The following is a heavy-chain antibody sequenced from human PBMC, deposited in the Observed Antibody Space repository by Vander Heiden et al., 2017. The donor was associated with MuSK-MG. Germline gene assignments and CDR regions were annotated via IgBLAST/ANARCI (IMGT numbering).Heavy chain of an antibody. CDR3: ANDASKKNGMDV. D-gene: IGHD4-4*01. CDR1: GFTFDDYA. J-gene: IGHJ6*02. Sequence: EVQLEESGGGLVQPGRSLRLSCAASGFTFDDYAMHWVRQAPGKGLEWVSGISTNSEHIGEADAVKGRFTISRDNAKKSRYLKMKRMRAENTALYYFANDASKKNGMDVGSQGTTVTVYS. V-gene: IGHV3-9*01. CDR2: ISTNSEHI.